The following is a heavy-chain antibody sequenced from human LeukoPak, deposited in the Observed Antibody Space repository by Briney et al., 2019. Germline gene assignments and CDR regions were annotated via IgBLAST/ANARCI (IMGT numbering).Heavy chain of an antibody. V-gene: IGHV1-2*02. CDR2: INPNSGGT. Sequence: ASVKVSRKASGYTFTGYYMHWVRQAPGQGLEWMGWINPNSGGTNYAQKLQGRVTMTRDTSISTAYMELSRLRSEDTAVYYCARGGGYSGYDYAYWGQGTLVTVSS. CDR1: GYTFTGYY. J-gene: IGHJ4*02. D-gene: IGHD5-12*01. CDR3: ARGGGYSGYDYAY.